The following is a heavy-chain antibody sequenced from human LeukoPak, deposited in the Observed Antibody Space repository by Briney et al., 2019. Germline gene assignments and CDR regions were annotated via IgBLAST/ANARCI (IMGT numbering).Heavy chain of an antibody. V-gene: IGHV4-30-4*01. J-gene: IGHJ5*02. D-gene: IGHD3-22*01. CDR1: GGSISSGDCY. CDR2: MYYSGST. CDR3: ARPYYYDSRIDP. Sequence: PSETLSLTCTVSGGSISSGDCYWSWLRQPPGKGLEWIAYMYYSGSTYYNPSLKSRVTMSADTSKNQLSLKLSSVTAADTAVYYCARPYYYDSRIDPWGQGILVTVSS.